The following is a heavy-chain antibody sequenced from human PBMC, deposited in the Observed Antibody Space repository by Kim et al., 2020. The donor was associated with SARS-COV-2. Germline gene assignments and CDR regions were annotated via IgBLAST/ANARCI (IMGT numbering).Heavy chain of an antibody. V-gene: IGHV4-59*01. J-gene: IGHJ4*02. D-gene: IGHD5-18*01. CDR2: IYYSGST. CDR1: GGSISSYY. Sequence: SETLSLTCTVSGGSISSYYWSWIRQPPGKGLEWIGYIYYSGSTNYNPSLKSRVTISVDTSKNQFSLKLSSVTAADTAVYYCARGVYSYGLPVYFDYWGQG. CDR3: ARGVYSYGLPVYFDY.